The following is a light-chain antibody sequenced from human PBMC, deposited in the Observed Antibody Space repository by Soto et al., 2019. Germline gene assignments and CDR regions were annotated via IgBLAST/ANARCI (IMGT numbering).Light chain of an antibody. CDR3: QQSYSLPRT. CDR1: QSVTTY. J-gene: IGKJ1*01. CDR2: AAS. V-gene: IGKV1-39*01. Sequence: QITQKTSSLSASVGDRVTITCRASQSVTTYLNWYQQKPGRAPDLLIYAASTLQSGVPSRFSGSGSGTDFTLTISSLQAEDFATYYCQQSYSLPRTFGHRTNVDI.